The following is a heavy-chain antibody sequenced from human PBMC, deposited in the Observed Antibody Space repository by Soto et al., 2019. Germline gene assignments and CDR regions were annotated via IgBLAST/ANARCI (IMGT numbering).Heavy chain of an antibody. CDR2: IWYDGSNK. CDR3: ARDRVESGYPEYFQH. J-gene: IGHJ1*01. Sequence: GGSLRLSCAASGFTFNNAWMNWVRQAPGKGLEWVAVIWYDGSNKYYADSVKGRFTISRDNSKNTLYLQMNSLRAEDTAVYYCARDRVESGYPEYFQHWGQGTLVTVSS. V-gene: IGHV3-33*08. D-gene: IGHD3-22*01. CDR1: GFTFNNAW.